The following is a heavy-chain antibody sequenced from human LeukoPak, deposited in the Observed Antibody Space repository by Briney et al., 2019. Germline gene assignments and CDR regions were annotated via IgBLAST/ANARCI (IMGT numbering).Heavy chain of an antibody. D-gene: IGHD5-18*01. CDR1: GFTFSSYS. V-gene: IGHV3-21*01. CDR2: ISSSSSYI. CDR3: ARPHRGYSYGYDY. Sequence: GGSLRLSCAASGFTFSSYSMNWVRQAPGKGLEWVSSISSSSSYIYYADPVKGRFTISRDNAKNSLYLQMNSLRAEDTAVYYCARPHRGYSYGYDYWGQGTLVTVSS. J-gene: IGHJ4*02.